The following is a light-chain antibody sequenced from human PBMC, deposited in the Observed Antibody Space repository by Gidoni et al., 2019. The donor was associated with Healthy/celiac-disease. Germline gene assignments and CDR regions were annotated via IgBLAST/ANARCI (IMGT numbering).Light chain of an antibody. CDR1: QSVLYSTNNKNY. J-gene: IGKJ3*01. CDR3: QQYYSTLFT. CDR2: WAS. Sequence: IVMTQSPYSLAVSLRERATINCKSSQSVLYSTNNKNYLAWYQQKPGQPPKLLIYWASTRESGVPDRFSGSGSGTDFTLTSSSLQAEDVAVYYCQQYYSTLFTFGPGTKVDIK. V-gene: IGKV4-1*01.